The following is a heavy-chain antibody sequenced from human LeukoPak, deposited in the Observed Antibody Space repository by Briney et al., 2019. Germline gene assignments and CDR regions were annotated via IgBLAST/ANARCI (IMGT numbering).Heavy chain of an antibody. CDR2: ISGSGDNT. D-gene: IGHD6-19*01. V-gene: IGHV3-23*01. J-gene: IGHJ4*02. CDR3: AKRSGYTTGWFFDF. Sequence: GGSLKLSCAAPGLSFSSNAMSWVGQAPGKGLEWASSISGSGDNTYYAESVKGRFTISRDNSKNTLFLQMNSLRAEDTAVFYCAKRSGYTTGWFFDFWGQGTLVTVSS. CDR1: GLSFSSNA.